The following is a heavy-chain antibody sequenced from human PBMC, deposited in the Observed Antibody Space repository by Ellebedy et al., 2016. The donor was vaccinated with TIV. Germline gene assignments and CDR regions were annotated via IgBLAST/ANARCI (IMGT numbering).Heavy chain of an antibody. J-gene: IGHJ4*02. V-gene: IGHV1-8*01. D-gene: IGHD4-17*01. CDR2: MNPKSGNT. CDR3: ARSMTTVNPFDY. Sequence: ASVKVSCXASGYTFTSYDINWVRQATGQGLEWMGWMNPKSGNTGYAQKFQGRVTMTRNTSITTAYMELSSLRSEDTAVYYCARSMTTVNPFDYWGQGTLVTVSS. CDR1: GYTFTSYD.